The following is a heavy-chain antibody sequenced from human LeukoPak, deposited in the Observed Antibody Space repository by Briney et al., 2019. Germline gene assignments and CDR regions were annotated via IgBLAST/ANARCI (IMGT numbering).Heavy chain of an antibody. Sequence: GASVKVSCKASGYTFTSYYMHWVRQAPGQGLEWVGIINPSGGSTTYAQKFQGRVTMTSDTSTSTVYMQLSSLRSDDTAVYYCARRGILTGYMFDYWGQGTLVTVSS. CDR1: GYTFTSYY. CDR2: INPSGGST. CDR3: ARRGILTGYMFDY. V-gene: IGHV1-46*03. J-gene: IGHJ4*02. D-gene: IGHD3-9*01.